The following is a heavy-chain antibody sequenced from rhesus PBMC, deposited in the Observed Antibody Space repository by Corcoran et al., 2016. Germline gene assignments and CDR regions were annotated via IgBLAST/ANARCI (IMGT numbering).Heavy chain of an antibody. Sequence: LQLQESGPGLVKPSEALSVTCAVYAGSISSGYWSWVRQAPGKGREWIGYIYGRGSNTNYNPSLKSRGTLSVDTSKNQLSLKLSSVTAADTAVYYCTSSYDGSSYFDYWGQGVLVTVSS. CDR3: TSSYDGSSYFDY. D-gene: IGHD4-29*01. V-gene: IGHV4-169*02. J-gene: IGHJ4*01. CDR2: IYGRGSNT. CDR1: AGSISSGY.